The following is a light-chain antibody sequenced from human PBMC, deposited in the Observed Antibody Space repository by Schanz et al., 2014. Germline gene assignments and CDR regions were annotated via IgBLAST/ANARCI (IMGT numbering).Light chain of an antibody. CDR3: QSSHNPLTDYV. Sequence: QSVLTQPPSASGPPGQWVTISCSGSSSNIGSNTVNWYQQFPGTAPKLLIFSNNQRPSGVPDRFSGSKSGTSASLAISGLQSEDEADYYCQSSHNPLTDYVFGTGTKLTVL. J-gene: IGLJ1*01. V-gene: IGLV1-44*01. CDR2: SNN. CDR1: SSNIGSNT.